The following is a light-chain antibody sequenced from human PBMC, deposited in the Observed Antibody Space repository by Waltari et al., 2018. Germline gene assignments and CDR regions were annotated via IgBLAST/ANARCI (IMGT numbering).Light chain of an antibody. J-gene: IGLJ3*02. CDR2: VNSEGSH. Sequence: QLVLTQAPSASASLGASVKLTCTLSSGHSSNVIAWHQQEPEQGPRYVMKVNSEGSHSKGDEIPDRFSGSSSGADRYLTIASRQAEDEADYYCQTGGHGTWVFGGGTKLTVL. CDR1: SGHSSNV. CDR3: QTGGHGTWV. V-gene: IGLV4-69*01.